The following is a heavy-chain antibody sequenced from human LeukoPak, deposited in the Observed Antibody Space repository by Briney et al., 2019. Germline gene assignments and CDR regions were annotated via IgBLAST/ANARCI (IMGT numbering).Heavy chain of an antibody. V-gene: IGHV4-39*01. D-gene: IGHD3-22*01. Sequence: SETLSLTCTVSSGSIRSSSYYWGWIRQPPGKGLEWIGSIYYSGSTYYNPSLKSRVTISVDTSKNQFSLKLSSVTPEDTAVYYCARNYDSSGYHYLDAFDIWGPGTMVTVSS. J-gene: IGHJ3*02. CDR1: SGSIRSSSYY. CDR3: ARNYDSSGYHYLDAFDI. CDR2: IYYSGST.